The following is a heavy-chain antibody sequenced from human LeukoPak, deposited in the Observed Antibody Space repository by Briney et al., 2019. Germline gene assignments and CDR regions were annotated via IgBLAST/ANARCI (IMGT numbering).Heavy chain of an antibody. CDR3: ARAFWGSGSYRAFGY. V-gene: IGHV4-38-2*02. CDR2: IYHSGST. Sequence: SETLSLTCTVSGYSISSGYYWGWIRQPPGKGLEWIGSIYHSGSTYYNPSLKSRVTISVDTSKNQFSLKLSSVTAADTAVYYCARAFWGSGSYRAFGYWGQGTLVTVSS. J-gene: IGHJ4*02. CDR1: GYSISSGYY. D-gene: IGHD3-10*01.